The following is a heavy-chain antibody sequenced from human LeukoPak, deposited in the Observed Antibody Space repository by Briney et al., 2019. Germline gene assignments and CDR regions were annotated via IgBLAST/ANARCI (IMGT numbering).Heavy chain of an antibody. D-gene: IGHD4-11*01. V-gene: IGHV4-59*01. J-gene: IGHJ4*02. CDR2: IYYSGST. CDR1: GGSISSYY. Sequence: PSETLSLTCTVSGGSISSYYWSWIRQPPGKGLEWIGYIYYSGSTSYNPSLKSRVTISVDTSKNQFSLKLSSVTAADTAVYYCARAYSNYVFDYWGQGTLVTVSS. CDR3: ARAYSNYVFDY.